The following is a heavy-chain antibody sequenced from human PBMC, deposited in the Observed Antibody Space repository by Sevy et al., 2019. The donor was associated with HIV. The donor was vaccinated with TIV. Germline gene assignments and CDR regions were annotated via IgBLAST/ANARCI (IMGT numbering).Heavy chain of an antibody. V-gene: IGHV4-34*01. CDR3: ARNMRGQQLVVGFYCDY. CDR2: INHSGST. CDR1: GGSFSGYY. Sequence: SETLSLTCAVYGGSFSGYYWSWIRQPPGKGLEWIGEINHSGSTNYNPSLKSRVTISVDTSKNQFSLKLSSVTAADTAVYYCARNMRGQQLVVGFYCDYWGQGTLVTVSS. D-gene: IGHD6-13*01. J-gene: IGHJ4*02.